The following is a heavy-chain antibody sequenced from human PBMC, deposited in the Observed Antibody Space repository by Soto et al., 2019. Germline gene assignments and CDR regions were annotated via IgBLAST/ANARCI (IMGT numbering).Heavy chain of an antibody. J-gene: IGHJ5*02. CDR3: ARGTSPGWFDH. V-gene: IGHV1-69*06. CDR1: GGTFSSYA. Sequence: SVKVSCKASGGTFSSYAISWVRQAPGQGLEWMGGIIPIFGTANYAEKFQGRVTITADKSTSTAYMELRSLRSDDTAVYYCARGTSPGWFDHWGQGTLVTVSS. D-gene: IGHD1-7*01. CDR2: IIPIFGTA.